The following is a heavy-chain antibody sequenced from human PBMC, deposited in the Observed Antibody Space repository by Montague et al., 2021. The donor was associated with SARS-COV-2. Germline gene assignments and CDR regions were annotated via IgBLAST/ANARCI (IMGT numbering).Heavy chain of an antibody. D-gene: IGHD4/OR15-4a*01. Sequence: TLSLTCSVSGDSISRSGYYWSWIRQLPEKGLEWIALISYTGITYSNPSLESRVTMSVDASKNHFSLNLRSVTAADTAIYYCARRGETYANFCDYWGQGTPVTVSS. CDR2: ISYTGIT. J-gene: IGHJ4*02. V-gene: IGHV4-31*03. CDR1: GDSISRSGYY. CDR3: ARRGETYANFCDY.